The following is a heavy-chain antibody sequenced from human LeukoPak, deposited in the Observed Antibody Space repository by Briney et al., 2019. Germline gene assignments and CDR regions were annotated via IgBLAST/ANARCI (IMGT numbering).Heavy chain of an antibody. CDR2: INHSGST. CDR3: AKSWRPRRWPDSFDP. V-gene: IGHV4-34*01. D-gene: IGHD5-24*01. Sequence: SETLSLTCAVHGGSFSGYYWSWIRQPPGKGLEWIGEINHSGSTNYNPSLRSRVTISVDTSKNQFSLKLSSVTAADTAVYYCAKSWRPRRWPDSFDPWGQGTLVTVSS. CDR1: GGSFSGYY. J-gene: IGHJ5*02.